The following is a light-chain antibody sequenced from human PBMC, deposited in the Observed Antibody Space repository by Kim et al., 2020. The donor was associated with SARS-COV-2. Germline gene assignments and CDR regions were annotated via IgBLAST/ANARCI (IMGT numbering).Light chain of an antibody. CDR2: QDS. CDR3: QAWDSKV. V-gene: IGLV3-1*01. Sequence: SYELTQPPSVSVSPGQTASITCSGDKLGDKYACWYQQKPGQSPVLVIHQDSKRPSGIPERFSGSNSGNTATLTISGTQAMDEADYYCQAWDSKVFGGGTKVTVL. CDR1: KLGDKY. J-gene: IGLJ3*02.